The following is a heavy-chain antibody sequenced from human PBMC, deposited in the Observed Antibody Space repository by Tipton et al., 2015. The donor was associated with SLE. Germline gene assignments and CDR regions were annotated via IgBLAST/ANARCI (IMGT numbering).Heavy chain of an antibody. V-gene: IGHV3-30*04. CDR2: ISYDGSNK. D-gene: IGHD3-16*01. CDR1: GFTFSSYA. CDR3: ARHHPGGGKAFDI. Sequence: SLRLSCAASGFTFSSYAMHWVRQAPGKGLEWVAVISYDGSNKYYADSVKGRFTISRDNSKNTLYLQMNSLRAEDTAVYYCARHHPGGGKAFDIWGQGTMVTVSS. J-gene: IGHJ3*02.